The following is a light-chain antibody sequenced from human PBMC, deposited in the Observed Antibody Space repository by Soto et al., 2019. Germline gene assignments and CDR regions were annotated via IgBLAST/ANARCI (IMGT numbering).Light chain of an antibody. CDR2: EVS. J-gene: IGLJ1*01. CDR3: SSYTSSSTLGYV. CDR1: SSDVGGYNY. V-gene: IGLV2-14*01. Sequence: QSALTQPASVSGSPGQSITISCTGTSSDVGGYNYVSWYQQHPGKAPKLMIYEVSNRPSGVSNRFSGPKSGNTASLTISGLQAEDEADYYCSSYTSSSTLGYVFGTGTKVTVL.